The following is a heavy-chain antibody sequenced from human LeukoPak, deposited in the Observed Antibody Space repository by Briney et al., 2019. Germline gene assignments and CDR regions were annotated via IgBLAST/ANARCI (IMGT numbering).Heavy chain of an antibody. J-gene: IGHJ4*02. D-gene: IGHD4-23*01. V-gene: IGHV3-48*03. CDR2: ISSSGSTI. CDR1: GFTFSTYE. CDR3: ARDYGGSSPFDY. Sequence: GGSLRLSCAASGFTFSTYEMNWVRQAPGKGLEWVSYISSSGSTIYYADSVKGRFTISRDNAKNSLYLHMNSLRAEDTAVYYCARDYGGSSPFDYWGQGTLVTVSS.